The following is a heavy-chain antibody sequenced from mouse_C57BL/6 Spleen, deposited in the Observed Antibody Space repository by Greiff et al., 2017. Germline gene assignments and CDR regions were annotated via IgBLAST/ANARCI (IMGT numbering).Heavy chain of an antibody. V-gene: IGHV1-55*01. D-gene: IGHD2-4*01. CDR2: IYPGSGST. CDR3: AREEDDYDGALFAY. CDR1: GYTFTSYW. Sequence: QVQLQQPGAELVKPGASVKMSCKASGYTFTSYWITWVKQRPGQGLEWIGDIYPGSGSTNYNEKFKSKATLTVDTSSSTAYMQLSSLTSEDSAVYYCAREEDDYDGALFAYWGQGTLVTVSA. J-gene: IGHJ3*01.